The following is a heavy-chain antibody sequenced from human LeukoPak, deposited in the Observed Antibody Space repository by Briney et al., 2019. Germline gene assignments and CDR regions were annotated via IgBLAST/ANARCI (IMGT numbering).Heavy chain of an antibody. CDR2: IYPADSDT. V-gene: IGHV5-51*01. Sequence: GESLKISCKGSGYSFTSYWIGWVRQMPGKGLECMGIIYPADSDTRYSPFFQGQVTISADKSISTAYLQWSSLQASDTAMYYCARHFPPPSHDASDIWGQGTMVTVSS. J-gene: IGHJ3*02. CDR1: GYSFTSYW. CDR3: ARHFPPPSHDASDI.